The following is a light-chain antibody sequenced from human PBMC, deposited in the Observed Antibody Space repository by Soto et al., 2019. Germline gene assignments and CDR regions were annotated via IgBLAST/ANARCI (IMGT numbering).Light chain of an antibody. Sequence: EIVLTQSPGTLSLSPGERATLSCRASQSVNSIYLTWYQQKPGQAPRLLIYGASTSATGIPDRFSGSGSGTDFTLTISRLEPEDFAVYYCQQYGKSMWTFGQGTKVEI. CDR2: GAS. J-gene: IGKJ1*01. V-gene: IGKV3-20*01. CDR1: QSVNSIY. CDR3: QQYGKSMWT.